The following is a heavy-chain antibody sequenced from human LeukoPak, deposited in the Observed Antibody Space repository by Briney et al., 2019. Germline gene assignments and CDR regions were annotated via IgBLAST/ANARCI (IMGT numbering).Heavy chain of an antibody. CDR3: ARDVAKVDTNYYYTDV. CDR2: IYYSGST. J-gene: IGHJ6*03. Sequence: SETLSLTCTVSGGSISSYYWSWIRQPPGKGLEWIGYIYYSGSTNYNPSLKSRVTISVDTSKNQFSLKLSSVTAADTAVFYCARDVAKVDTNYYYTDVWGKGTTVTVSS. D-gene: IGHD5-12*01. CDR1: GGSISSYY. V-gene: IGHV4-59*01.